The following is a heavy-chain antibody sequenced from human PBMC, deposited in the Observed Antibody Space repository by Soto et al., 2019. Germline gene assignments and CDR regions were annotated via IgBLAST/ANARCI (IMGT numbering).Heavy chain of an antibody. D-gene: IGHD2-21*02. J-gene: IGHJ3*02. CDR2: INSDGSST. CDR1: GFTFSSYW. CDR3: AKDILAYCGGDCYSSGAFNI. V-gene: IGHV3-74*01. Sequence: GGSRRLSCAASGFTFSSYWMHWVRQAPGKGLVWVSRINSDGSSTSYADSVKGRFTISRDNAKNTLYLQMNSLRAEDTAVYYCAKDILAYCGGDCYSSGAFNIWGQGTMVTVSS.